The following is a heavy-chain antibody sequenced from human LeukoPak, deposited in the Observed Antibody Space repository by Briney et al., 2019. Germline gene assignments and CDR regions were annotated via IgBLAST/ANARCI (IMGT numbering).Heavy chain of an antibody. CDR3: AKDHDQTDYYYYFDP. Sequence: GGSLRITFPASGFNFYAYVMSWVRQAPGKGLEWVSGISKSGRTTFYTDSVKGRFTISRDNSKNTLHLQMNRLRAEDTALYYCAKDHDQTDYYYYFDPGGQGTLVTVSS. CDR2: ISKSGRTT. D-gene: IGHD2-21*01. J-gene: IGHJ4*02. V-gene: IGHV3-23*01. CDR1: GFNFYAYV.